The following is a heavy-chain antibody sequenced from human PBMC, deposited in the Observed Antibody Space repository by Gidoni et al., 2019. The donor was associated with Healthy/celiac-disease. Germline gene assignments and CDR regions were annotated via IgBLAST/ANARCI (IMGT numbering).Heavy chain of an antibody. J-gene: IGHJ3*02. V-gene: IGHV3-9*01. CDR2: ISWNSGSI. Sequence: EVQLVESGGGLVQPGRSLRLSCAASGFTFDDYAMHWVRQAPGKGMDWVSGISWNSGSIGYADSVKGRFTISRDNAKNSLYLQMNSLRAEDTALYYCAKDKKLVFAAFDIWGQGTMVTVSS. CDR1: GFTFDDYA. CDR3: AKDKKLVFAAFDI.